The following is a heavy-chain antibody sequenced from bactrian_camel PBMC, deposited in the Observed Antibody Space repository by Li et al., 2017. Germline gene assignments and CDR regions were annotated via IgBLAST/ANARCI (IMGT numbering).Heavy chain of an antibody. CDR3: AADYRWGGACEKPADFAN. CDR1: GPTHLRNS. CDR2: LDRIVGT. D-gene: IGHD5*01. V-gene: IGHV3S57*01. Sequence: HVQLVESGGGTAQIGGTLRLTCLISGPTHLRNSYAWFRQIPGKAREGVAVLDRIVGTTYVDSVKGRFTISRDNPRNTLYLQMNSLKPEDTAMYYCAADYRWGGACEKPADFANWGPGTQVTVS. J-gene: IGHJ4*01.